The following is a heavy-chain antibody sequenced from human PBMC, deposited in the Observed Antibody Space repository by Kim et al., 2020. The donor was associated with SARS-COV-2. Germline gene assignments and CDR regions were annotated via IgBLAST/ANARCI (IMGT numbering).Heavy chain of an antibody. Sequence: GGSLRLSCAASGFTFDDYAMHWVRQAPGKGLEWVSGISWNSGSIGYADSVKGRFTISRDNAKNSLYLQMNSLRAEDTALYYCAKDIPVWDSSLSYGMDVWGQGTTVTVSS. CDR1: GFTFDDYA. CDR3: AKDIPVWDSSLSYGMDV. J-gene: IGHJ6*02. CDR2: ISWNSGSI. V-gene: IGHV3-9*01. D-gene: IGHD6-13*01.